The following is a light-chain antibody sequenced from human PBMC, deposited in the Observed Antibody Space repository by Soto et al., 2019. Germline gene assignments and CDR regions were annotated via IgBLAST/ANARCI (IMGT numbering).Light chain of an antibody. CDR1: QSISSY. J-gene: IGKJ4*01. CDR3: QQSYSTPLT. V-gene: IGKV1-39*01. Sequence: DIQMTQSPSSLSASVGDRVTITCRASQSISSYLNWYQQKPGKAPKLLNYAASGLQSGVPSRFSDSGSGTDFTLTISSLQPEDFATYYCQQSYSTPLTFGGGTKVEIK. CDR2: AAS.